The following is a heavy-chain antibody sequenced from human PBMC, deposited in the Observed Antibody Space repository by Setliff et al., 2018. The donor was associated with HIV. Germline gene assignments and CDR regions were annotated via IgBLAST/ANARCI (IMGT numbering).Heavy chain of an antibody. Sequence: GESLKISCTDSGFSSNNYWMSWVRQAPGKGLEWAAHINQDGSVKYYVDSVKGRFTISRDNPKTSIYLQMDSLRVEDTAVYYCITDGGLNWGQGTMVTVSS. CDR3: ITDGGLN. D-gene: IGHD3-10*01. CDR1: GFSSNNYW. J-gene: IGHJ3*01. CDR2: INQDGSVK. V-gene: IGHV3-7*03.